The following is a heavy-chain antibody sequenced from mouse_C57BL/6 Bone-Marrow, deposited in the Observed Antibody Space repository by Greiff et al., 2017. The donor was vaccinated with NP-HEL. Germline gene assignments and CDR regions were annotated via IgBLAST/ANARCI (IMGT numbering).Heavy chain of an antibody. Sequence: QVQLQQPGAELVRPGTSVKLSCKASGYTFTSYWMHWVKQRPGQGLEWIGVIDPSDSYTHYTQKFKGKATLTVDTSSSTAYMQLSSLTSEDSAVYYCARGRRRRSAMDYWGQGTSVTVSS. CDR3: ARGRRRRSAMDY. V-gene: IGHV1-59*01. CDR1: GYTFTSYW. J-gene: IGHJ4*01. D-gene: IGHD2-12*01. CDR2: IDPSDSYT.